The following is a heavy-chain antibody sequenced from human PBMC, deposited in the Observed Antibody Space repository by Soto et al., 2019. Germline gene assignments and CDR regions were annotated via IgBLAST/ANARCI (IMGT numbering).Heavy chain of an antibody. J-gene: IGHJ4*02. CDR2: IYYSGST. CDR3: ARGSVCFPPNRLDF. Sequence: SETLSLTCTVSGGSISSGGYYWSWIRQHPGKGLEWIGYIYYSGSTYYNPSLKSRVTISVDTSKNQFSLKLSSVTAADTAVYYCARGSVCFPPNRLDFWAPGTLVPVSS. CDR1: GGSISSGGYY. D-gene: IGHD3-3*01. V-gene: IGHV4-31*03.